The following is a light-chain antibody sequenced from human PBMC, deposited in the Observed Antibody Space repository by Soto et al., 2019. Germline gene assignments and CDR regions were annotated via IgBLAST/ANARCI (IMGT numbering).Light chain of an antibody. CDR1: QDSTKY. J-gene: IGKJ4*01. CDR3: QQLSSYPST. Sequence: IQLTQSPSSLSASVGDRVTITCRASQDSTKYVAWYQQKPGKAPNLLIYDASTLHSGVPSRFSGSGSGTDFTLTVRRLQPEDFATYYCQQLSSYPSTFGGGTKVEIK. V-gene: IGKV1-9*01. CDR2: DAS.